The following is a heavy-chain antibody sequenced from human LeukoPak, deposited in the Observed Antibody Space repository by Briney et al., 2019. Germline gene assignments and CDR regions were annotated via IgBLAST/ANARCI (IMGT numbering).Heavy chain of an antibody. V-gene: IGHV4-59*01. J-gene: IGHJ5*02. Sequence: SETLSLTCTASGGSISSYYWSWIRQPPGKGLEWIGYIYYSGSTNYNPSLKSRVTISVDTSKNQFSLKLSSVTAADTAVYYCARDGTVTTRRGFDPWGQGTLVTVSS. D-gene: IGHD4-11*01. CDR1: GGSISSYY. CDR2: IYYSGST. CDR3: ARDGTVTTRRGFDP.